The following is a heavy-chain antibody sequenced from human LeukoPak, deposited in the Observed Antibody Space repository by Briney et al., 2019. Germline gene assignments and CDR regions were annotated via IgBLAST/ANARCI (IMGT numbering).Heavy chain of an antibody. J-gene: IGHJ6*02. CDR1: GFTFSSYG. D-gene: IGHD3-10*01. Sequence: PGRSLRLSCAASGFTFSSYGMHWVRQAPGKGLEWVAVIWYDGSNKYYADSVKGRFTISRDNSKNTLYLQMNSLRAEDTAVYYCAKYGSGSYYTFGYYYYGMDVWGQGTTVTVSS. V-gene: IGHV3-33*06. CDR3: AKYGSGSYYTFGYYYYGMDV. CDR2: IWYDGSNK.